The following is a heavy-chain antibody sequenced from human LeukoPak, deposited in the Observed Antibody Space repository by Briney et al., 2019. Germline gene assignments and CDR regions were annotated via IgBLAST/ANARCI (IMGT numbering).Heavy chain of an antibody. D-gene: IGHD6-19*01. V-gene: IGHV3-64D*06. CDR3: VNQISGWVY. J-gene: IGHJ4*02. CDR2: SSGNGRNT. Sequence: GGSLRLSCSASGFTFSSRPMHWVRQAPGKGLECVSGSSGNGRNTYYADSVKGRFTISRENSKNTVYLQMSSLRPEDTAVYYCVNQISGWVYWGQGTLVTVSS. CDR1: GFTFSSRP.